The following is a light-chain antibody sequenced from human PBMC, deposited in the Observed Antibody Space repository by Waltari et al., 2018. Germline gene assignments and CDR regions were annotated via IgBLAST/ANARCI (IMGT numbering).Light chain of an antibody. J-gene: IGLJ2*01. CDR1: KLGDKY. CDR3: QAWDSSTAI. V-gene: IGLV3-1*01. Sequence: SYELTQPPSVSVSPGQTASITCSGDKLGDKYACWYQQKPGQSPVLVIYQDNNRPSGIPDRFSSSISGNTATLTIRGTQAMDEADYYCQAWDSSTAIFGGGTKLTVL. CDR2: QDN.